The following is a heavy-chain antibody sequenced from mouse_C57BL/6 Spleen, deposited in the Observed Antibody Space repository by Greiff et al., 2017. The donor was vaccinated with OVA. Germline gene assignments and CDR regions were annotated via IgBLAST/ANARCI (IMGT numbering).Heavy chain of an antibody. V-gene: IGHV1-74*01. CDR3: AYVVSVPPWFDY. D-gene: IGHD5-1*01. Sequence: VQLQQSGAELVKPGASVKVSCKASGYTFTSYWMHWVKQRPGQGLEWIGRIHPSDSDTNYNQKFKGKATLTVDKSSSTAYMQLSSLTSEDSAVDYCAYVVSVPPWFDYWGQGTLVTVSA. CDR1: GYTFTSYW. CDR2: IHPSDSDT. J-gene: IGHJ3*01.